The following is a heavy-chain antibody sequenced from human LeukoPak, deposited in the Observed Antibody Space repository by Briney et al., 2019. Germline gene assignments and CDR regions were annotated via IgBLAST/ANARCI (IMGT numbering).Heavy chain of an antibody. CDR2: IKQDGSEK. V-gene: IGHV3-7*01. Sequence: GGSLRLSCAASGFTLSSYWMNWVRQAPGKGLEWVANIKQDGSEKYYVDSVKGRFTISRDNAKNSLYLQMNSLRAEDTAVYYCARASGAALDYWGQGTLVTVSS. CDR3: ARASGAALDY. D-gene: IGHD6-6*01. CDR1: GFTLSSYW. J-gene: IGHJ4*02.